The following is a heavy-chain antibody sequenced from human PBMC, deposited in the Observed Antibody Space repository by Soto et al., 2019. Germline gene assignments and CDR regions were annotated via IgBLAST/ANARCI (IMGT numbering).Heavy chain of an antibody. Sequence: QVQLVESGGGVVQPGRSLRLSCAASGFTFSSYGMHWVRQAPGQGPEWVAVIWYDGSNKYYADSVKGRFTSSRDNSKNTLYLQMNSLRAEDTAVFYCASDVHSSSWYSAFAIWGHGTMVTVSS. J-gene: IGHJ3*02. V-gene: IGHV3-33*01. CDR2: IWYDGSNK. CDR1: GFTFSSYG. D-gene: IGHD6-13*01. CDR3: ASDVHSSSWYSAFAI.